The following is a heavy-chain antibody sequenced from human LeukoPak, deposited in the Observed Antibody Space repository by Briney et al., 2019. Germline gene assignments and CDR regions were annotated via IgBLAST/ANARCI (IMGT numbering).Heavy chain of an antibody. J-gene: IGHJ4*02. V-gene: IGHV1-46*01. D-gene: IGHD2-21*02. CDR1: GYTFTSYY. CDR3: ARDPVVVTRGGFDY. CDR2: INPSGGST. Sequence: ASLKVSCKASGYTFTSYYMHWVRQAPGQGLEWMGIINPSGGSTSYAQKFQGRVTMTRDMSTSTVYMELSSLRSEDTAVYYCARDPVVVTRGGFDYWGQGTLATVSS.